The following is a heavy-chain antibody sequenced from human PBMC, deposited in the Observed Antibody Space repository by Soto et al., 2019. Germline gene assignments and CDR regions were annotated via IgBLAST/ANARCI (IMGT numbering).Heavy chain of an antibody. CDR2: IKSNSGGT. D-gene: IGHD1-1*01. CDR1: RNSFIDYY. CDR3: AREDYNWNDYYYYGMDV. J-gene: IGHJ6*02. V-gene: IGHV1-2*02. Sequence: QVELVQSGAEVRKPGASVKVSCKASRNSFIDYYIHWVRQAPGQGLEWTGWIKSNSGGTKYAQRFQGRVTMTRDTSISTIYMELSRLKSDDTAVYYCAREDYNWNDYYYYGMDVWGQGTTVIVSS.